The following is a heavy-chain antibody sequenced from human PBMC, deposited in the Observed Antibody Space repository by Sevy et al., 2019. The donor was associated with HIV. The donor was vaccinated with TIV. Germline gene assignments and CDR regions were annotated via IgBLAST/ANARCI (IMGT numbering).Heavy chain of an antibody. CDR3: ARGSGDTIFGVVIPYYYYYGMDV. CDR2: ISAYNANT. D-gene: IGHD3-3*01. J-gene: IGHJ6*02. CDR1: GYTFTSYG. Sequence: ASVKVSCKASGYTFTSYGISWERQAPGRGLEWMGWISAYNANTNYAQKLQGRVTMTTDTSTSTAYMELRSLRSDDTAVYYCARGSGDTIFGVVIPYYYYYGMDVWGQGTTVTVSS. V-gene: IGHV1-18*01.